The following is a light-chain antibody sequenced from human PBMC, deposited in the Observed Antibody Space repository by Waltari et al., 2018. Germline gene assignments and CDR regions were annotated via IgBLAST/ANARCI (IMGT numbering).Light chain of an antibody. CDR3: AAWDGSQFARV. Sequence: QSVLTQPPSASGTPGQRVIISCSGSSSIIGSDTVNWYQQLPGTAPRLLIYSTKQRPSGVPDRCSGSKSGTSAFLAISGLQSEDESDYYCAAWDGSQFARVFGGGTKLSVL. V-gene: IGLV1-44*01. J-gene: IGLJ3*02. CDR1: SSIIGSDT. CDR2: STK.